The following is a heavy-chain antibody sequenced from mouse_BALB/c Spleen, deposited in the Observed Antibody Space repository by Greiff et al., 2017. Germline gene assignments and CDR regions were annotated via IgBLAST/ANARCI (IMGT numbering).Heavy chain of an antibody. D-gene: IGHD1-1*02. J-gene: IGHJ1*01. CDR1: GFTFSSYG. CDR3: ARGTYGDYDV. CDR2: INSNGGST. Sequence: EVMLVESGGGLVQPGGSLKLSCAASGFTFSSYGMSWVRQTPDKRLELVATINSNGGSTYYPDSVKGRFTISRDNAKNTLYLQMSSLKSEDTAMYYCARGTYGDYDVWGEGTTVTVSS. V-gene: IGHV5-6-3*01.